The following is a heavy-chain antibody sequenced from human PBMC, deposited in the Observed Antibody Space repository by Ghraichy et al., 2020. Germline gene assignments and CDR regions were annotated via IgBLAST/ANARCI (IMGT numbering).Heavy chain of an antibody. CDR2: ITMSSSVS. V-gene: IGHV3-48*01. CDR3: ARFMVRQGQDYYYYGMDV. J-gene: IGHJ6*02. CDR1: GFTFSAYS. D-gene: IGHD3-10*01. Sequence: GESLNISCTASGFTFSAYSMNWVRQTPGKGLEWVAYITMSSSVSNYADSVKGRFTVSRDNAGKSLHLQMNNLTAADTAVYYCARFMVRQGQDYYYYGMDVWGQGTTVTVSS.